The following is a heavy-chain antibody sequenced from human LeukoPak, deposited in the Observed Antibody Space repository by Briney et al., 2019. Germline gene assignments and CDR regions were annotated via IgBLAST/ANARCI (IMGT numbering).Heavy chain of an antibody. Sequence: GASVKVSCKASGYTFTGYYMHWVRQAPGQGLEWMGWINPNSGGTNYAQKFQGRVTMTRDTSISTAYMELSRLRSDDAAVYYCAIGREYDYATMAYWGQGTLVTVSS. CDR1: GYTFTGYY. CDR2: INPNSGGT. CDR3: AIGREYDYATMAY. V-gene: IGHV1-2*02. J-gene: IGHJ4*02. D-gene: IGHD3-16*01.